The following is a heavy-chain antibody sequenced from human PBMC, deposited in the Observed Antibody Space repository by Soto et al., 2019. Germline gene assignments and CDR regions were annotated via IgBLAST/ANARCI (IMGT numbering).Heavy chain of an antibody. CDR3: VREGGGGQYYYGMDV. CDR2: THTSGNT. J-gene: IGHJ6*02. Sequence: PSETLSLTCTVSGGSISNYCWGWIRQPAGRGLQWIARTHTSGNTNYNPSLESRVTMSVDTSKNQFSLKLKSVTAADTAVYYCVREGGGGQYYYGMDVWGQGTTVTVSS. D-gene: IGHD2-15*01. V-gene: IGHV4-4*07. CDR1: GGSISNYC.